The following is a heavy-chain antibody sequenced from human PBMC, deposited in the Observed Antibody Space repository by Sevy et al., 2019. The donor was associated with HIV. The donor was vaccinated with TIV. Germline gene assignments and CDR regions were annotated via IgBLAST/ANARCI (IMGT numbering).Heavy chain of an antibody. V-gene: IGHV1-2*07. J-gene: IGHJ6*02. D-gene: IGHD3-3*01. Sequence: ASVKVSCKAYGYTFSDYYMHWVRQAPGQGLEWMEWINPNRGGTNYAHKFQGRVTMTRDTSISTAYMELSSLRSDDTAIYYCARGMSAYLLANGMDVWGQGTTVTVSS. CDR3: ARGMSAYLLANGMDV. CDR1: GYTFSDYY. CDR2: INPNRGGT.